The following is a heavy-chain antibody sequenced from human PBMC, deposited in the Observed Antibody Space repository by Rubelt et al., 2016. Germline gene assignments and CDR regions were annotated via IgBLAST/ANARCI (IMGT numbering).Heavy chain of an antibody. J-gene: IGHJ6*04. D-gene: IGHD4-17*01. CDR2: IKQDGSEK. CDR3: ARIPMTTVTTWGMDV. V-gene: IGHV3-7*01. Sequence: PGKGLEWVANIKQDGSEKYYVDSVKGRFTISRDNAKNSLYLQMNSLRAEDTAVYYCARIPMTTVTTWGMDVWGKGTTVTVSS.